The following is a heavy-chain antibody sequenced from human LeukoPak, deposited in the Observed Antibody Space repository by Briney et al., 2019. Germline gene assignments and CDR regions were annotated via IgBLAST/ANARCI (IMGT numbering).Heavy chain of an antibody. Sequence: PSQTLSLTCTASGDSISNDNYFWSWIRQPAGKGLEWIGRIYTGGGTLYNPSLKSRVTISLDTSRNQFSLRLSSVSAADTAVYYCARGHRYYYDSSGYYYYFDYWGQGTLVTVSS. J-gene: IGHJ4*02. V-gene: IGHV4-61*02. D-gene: IGHD3-22*01. CDR1: GDSISNDNYF. CDR3: ARGHRYYYDSSGYYYYFDY. CDR2: IYTGGGT.